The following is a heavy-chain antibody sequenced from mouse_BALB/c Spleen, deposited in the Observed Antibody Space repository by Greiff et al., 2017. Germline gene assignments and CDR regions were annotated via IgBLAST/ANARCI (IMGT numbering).Heavy chain of an antibody. Sequence: EVQGVESGGGLVKPGGSLKLSCAASGFTFSSYAMSWVRQTPEKRLEWVASISSGGSTYYPDSVKGRFTISRDNARNILYLQMSSLRSEDTAMYYCARGTPYYYGSSYNYAMEYWGQGTSVTVSS. CDR1: GFTFSSYA. D-gene: IGHD1-1*01. J-gene: IGHJ4*01. CDR2: ISSGGST. CDR3: ARGTPYYYGSSYNYAMEY. V-gene: IGHV5-6-5*01.